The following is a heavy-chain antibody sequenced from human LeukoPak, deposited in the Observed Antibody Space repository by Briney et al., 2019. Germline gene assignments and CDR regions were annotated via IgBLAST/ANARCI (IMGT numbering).Heavy chain of an antibody. CDR2: IRSKAYGGTT. D-gene: IGHD3-10*01. CDR1: GFTFGDYA. J-gene: IGHJ4*02. Sequence: GGSLRLSCTASGFTFGDYAMSWFRQAPGRGLEWVGFIRSKAYGGTTEYAASVKGRFTISRDDSKSIAYLQMNSLKTEDTAVYYCTRDYYGSGSSRFDYWGQGTLVTVSS. V-gene: IGHV3-49*03. CDR3: TRDYYGSGSSRFDY.